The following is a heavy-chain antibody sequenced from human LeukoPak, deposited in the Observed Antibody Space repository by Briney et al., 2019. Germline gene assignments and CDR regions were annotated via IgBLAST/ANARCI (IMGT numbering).Heavy chain of an antibody. D-gene: IGHD5-12*01. V-gene: IGHV3-15*01. J-gene: IGHJ4*02. CDR1: GFTFSNAW. CDR3: TTSLSGYDFLFDY. CDR2: IKSKTGGWTT. Sequence: GVSLRLSCAASGFTFSNAWMSWVRQAPGKGLEWVGRIKSKTGGWTTDYAAPVKDRFTFSRDDSKNTLYLQMNNLQTEDTAVYYCTTSLSGYDFLFDYWGQGTLVTVSS.